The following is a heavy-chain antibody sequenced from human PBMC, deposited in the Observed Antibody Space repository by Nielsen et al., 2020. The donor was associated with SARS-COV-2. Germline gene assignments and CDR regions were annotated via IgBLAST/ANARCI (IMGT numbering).Heavy chain of an antibody. J-gene: IGHJ4*02. CDR2: IKQDGSEK. CDR1: GFTFSSYG. CDR3: ARAADYYDSSGSIATFCDY. D-gene: IGHD3-22*01. V-gene: IGHV3-7*01. Sequence: GESLKISCAASGFTFSSYGMHWVRQAPGKGLEWVANIKQDGSEKYYVDSVKGRFTISRDNAKNSLYLQMNSLRAEDTAVYYCARAADYYDSSGSIATFCDYWGQGTLVTVSS.